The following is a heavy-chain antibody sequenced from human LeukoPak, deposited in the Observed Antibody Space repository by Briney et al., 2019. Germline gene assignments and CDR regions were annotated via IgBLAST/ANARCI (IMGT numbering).Heavy chain of an antibody. CDR2: ISWNSGSI. J-gene: IGHJ3*02. CDR3: AKDKAGALSGRYDYVWGSYRPDSAFDI. V-gene: IGHV3-9*03. Sequence: GGSLRFSCAASGFTFDDYAMHWVRQAPGKGLEWVSGISWNSGSIVYADSVKGRFTISRDNAKNSLYLQMNSLRAEDMALYYCAKDKAGALSGRYDYVWGSYRPDSAFDIWGQGTMVTVSS. D-gene: IGHD3-16*02. CDR1: GFTFDDYA.